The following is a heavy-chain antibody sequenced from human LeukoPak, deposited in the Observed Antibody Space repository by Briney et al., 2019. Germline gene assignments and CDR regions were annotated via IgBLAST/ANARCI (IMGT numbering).Heavy chain of an antibody. V-gene: IGHV3-74*01. CDR2: INTDGGNT. CDR1: GFTFGGYW. J-gene: IGHJ4*02. Sequence: PGGSLRLSCAASGFTFGGYWMHWVRQAPGKGLVWVSRINTDGGNTNYADSVKGRFTVSRDNAKNTLYLQVNNLRAEDTAVYYCARGPNSNWSGLDFWGQGTLLTVSS. D-gene: IGHD6-6*01. CDR3: ARGPNSNWSGLDF.